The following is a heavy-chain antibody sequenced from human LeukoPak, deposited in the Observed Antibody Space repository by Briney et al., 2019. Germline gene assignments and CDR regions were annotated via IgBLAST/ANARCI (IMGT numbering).Heavy chain of an antibody. Sequence: GESLKISCKGSGYSFTSYWIGWVRQMPGKGLEWMGIIYPGDSDTRYSPSFQGQVTISADKSISTAYLQWSSLKASDTAMYYCARRRYYYDSSGYYYFRWSTDAFDIWGQGTMVTVSS. D-gene: IGHD3-22*01. V-gene: IGHV5-51*01. J-gene: IGHJ3*02. CDR3: ARRRYYYDSSGYYYFRWSTDAFDI. CDR1: GYSFTSYW. CDR2: IYPGDSDT.